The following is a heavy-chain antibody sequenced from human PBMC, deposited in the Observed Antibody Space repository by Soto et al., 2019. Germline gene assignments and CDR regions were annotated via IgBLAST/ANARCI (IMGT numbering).Heavy chain of an antibody. Sequence: QVQLQESGPGLVKPSETLSLTCTVSGGSISSYYWSWIRQPPGKGLEWIGYIYYSGSTNYNPSLKSRVTISVDTSKNQFSLKLSSVTAADTAVYYCARTIYYDFWSGYPNWFDPWGQGTLVTVSS. CDR3: ARTIYYDFWSGYPNWFDP. CDR1: GGSISSYY. V-gene: IGHV4-59*01. CDR2: IYYSGST. D-gene: IGHD3-3*01. J-gene: IGHJ5*02.